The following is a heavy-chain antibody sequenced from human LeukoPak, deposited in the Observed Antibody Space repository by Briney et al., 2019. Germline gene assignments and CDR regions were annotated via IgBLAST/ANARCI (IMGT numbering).Heavy chain of an antibody. CDR2: ISSSSSTI. Sequence: GGSLRLSCVASGLTFSDYYMSWIRQAPGKGLEWVSYISSSSSTIYYADSVKGRFTISRDNAKKSLYVQMNSLRAEDTAVYYCARGTSRTSYYMDVWGKGTTVTVSS. D-gene: IGHD1-7*01. CDR3: ARGTSRTSYYMDV. V-gene: IGHV3-11*04. CDR1: GLTFSDYY. J-gene: IGHJ6*03.